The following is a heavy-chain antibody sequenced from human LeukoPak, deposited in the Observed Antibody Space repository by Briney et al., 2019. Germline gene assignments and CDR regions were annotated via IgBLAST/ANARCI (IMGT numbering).Heavy chain of an antibody. V-gene: IGHV3-48*03. CDR1: GFTFGNYE. CDR2: ISSSGRTT. J-gene: IGHJ4*02. D-gene: IGHD7-27*01. CDR3: ARDLGTSAITGY. Sequence: GGSLRLSCAASGFTFGNYEMNWVRQAPGKGLEWVSYISSSGRTTHYADSVKGRFTTSRDNAKNSLYLQLNSLRVEDTAVYYCARDLGTSAITGYWGQGTLVTVSS.